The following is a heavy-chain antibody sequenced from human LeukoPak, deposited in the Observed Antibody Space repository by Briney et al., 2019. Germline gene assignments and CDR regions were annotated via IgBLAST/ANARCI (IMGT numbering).Heavy chain of an antibody. Sequence: PGGSLRLSCAASGFTFSSYWMSWVRQAPGKGLEWVANIKEDGSQKYYVDSVKGRFTIPRDNAKNSLYLQMNSLRAEDTAVYYCARGGYYDSSGYYADYWGQGTLVTVSS. CDR2: IKEDGSQK. CDR3: ARGGYYDSSGYYADY. J-gene: IGHJ4*02. D-gene: IGHD3-22*01. CDR1: GFTFSSYW. V-gene: IGHV3-7*04.